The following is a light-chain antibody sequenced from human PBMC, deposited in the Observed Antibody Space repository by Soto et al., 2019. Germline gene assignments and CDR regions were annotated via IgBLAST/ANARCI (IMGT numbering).Light chain of an antibody. CDR2: GAF. J-gene: IGKJ2*03. V-gene: IGKV3-15*01. CDR3: XXYKDFYS. Sequence: EIVMTQSPATLSVSPGERVTLSCRASQNINYNLAWYQQRSGQPPRLLIQGAFARATGVPLRFSGSGSGTEFTLTISSLQSXDFGXXXXXXYKDFYSFGQGTKLEVK. CDR1: QNINYN.